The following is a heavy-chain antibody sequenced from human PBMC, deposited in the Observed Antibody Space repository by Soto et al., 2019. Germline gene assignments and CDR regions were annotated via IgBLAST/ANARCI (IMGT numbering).Heavy chain of an antibody. CDR1: GGSISSSSYY. Sequence: QLQLQESGPGLVKPSETLSLTCTVSGGSISSSSYYWGWIRQPPGKGLEWIGSIYYSGSTYYNPSLKSLVTIPLDTSKNQFSLKLSSVTAADTAVYYCARHVGYYGSGSYLLYNWFDPWGQGTLVTVSS. J-gene: IGHJ5*02. CDR3: ARHVGYYGSGSYLLYNWFDP. V-gene: IGHV4-39*01. D-gene: IGHD3-10*01. CDR2: IYYSGST.